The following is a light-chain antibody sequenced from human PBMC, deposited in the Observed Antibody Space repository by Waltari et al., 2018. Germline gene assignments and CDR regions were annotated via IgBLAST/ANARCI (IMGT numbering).Light chain of an antibody. CDR2: DVT. CDR3: SSHAGNNLWI. CDR1: SADVGGYDY. J-gene: IGLJ2*01. Sequence: HSALTQPPSASGSPGQSVTISCTGTSADVGGYDYVSWYQQHPGKVPKLIIYDVTKRPSGVRPRFSASKAGNSASLTVSGLQAEDEADYYCSSHAGNNLWIFGGGTKVTVL. V-gene: IGLV2-8*01.